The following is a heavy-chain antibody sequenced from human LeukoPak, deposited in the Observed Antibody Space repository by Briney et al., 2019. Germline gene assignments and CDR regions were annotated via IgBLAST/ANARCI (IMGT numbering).Heavy chain of an antibody. Sequence: GGSLRLSCAASGFTFSNYAIHWVRQAPGKGLEWVAAVSYDGNLQHYADAVKGRFTVSRDNSKNTVFLQINSLRTDDSAVYWCVKVYPTVTTSSVLGSWGQGTLVTVSS. CDR3: VKVYPTVTTSSVLGS. D-gene: IGHD4-17*01. V-gene: IGHV3-30*18. CDR1: GFTFSNYA. CDR2: VSYDGNLQ. J-gene: IGHJ4*02.